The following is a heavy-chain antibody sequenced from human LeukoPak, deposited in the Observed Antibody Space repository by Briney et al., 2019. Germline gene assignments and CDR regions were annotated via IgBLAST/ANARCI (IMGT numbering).Heavy chain of an antibody. J-gene: IGHJ5*02. CDR3: ARVVVPGWFDP. V-gene: IGHV4-39*07. D-gene: IGHD2-15*01. CDR2: IYYSGST. CDR1: GGSISSSSYY. Sequence: PSETLSLTCTVSGGSISSSSYYWGWIRQSPGKGLEWIANIYYSGSTYYNPSLKSRLTISVDTSKNQFSLKLSSVTAADTAVYYCARVVVPGWFDPWGQGNLVTVSS.